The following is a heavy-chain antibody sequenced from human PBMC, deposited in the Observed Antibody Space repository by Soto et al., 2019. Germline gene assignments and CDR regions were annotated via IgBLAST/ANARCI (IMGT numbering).Heavy chain of an antibody. Sequence: GXSVKVSCKASGGTFSSYAISWVRQAPGQGLEWMGGIIPIFGTANYAPNFQGRVTITADESTSTAYMELSSLRSEDTAVYYCARFTRGAYYYYGMDVWGQGTTVTVSS. D-gene: IGHD3-10*01. V-gene: IGHV1-69*13. CDR1: GGTFSSYA. CDR2: IIPIFGTA. CDR3: ARFTRGAYYYYGMDV. J-gene: IGHJ6*02.